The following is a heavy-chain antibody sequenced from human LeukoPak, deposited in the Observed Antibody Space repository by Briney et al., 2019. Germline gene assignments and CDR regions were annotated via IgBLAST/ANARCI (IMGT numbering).Heavy chain of an antibody. V-gene: IGHV3-33*01. CDR1: GFTFSSYG. D-gene: IGHD3-10*02. CDR3: ARDNYYVEYYFDY. Sequence: GRSLRLSCAASGFTFSSYGMHWVRQAPGKGLEWVAVIWYDGSNKYYADSVEGRFTISRDNSKNTLYLQMNSLRAEDTAVYYCARDNYYVEYYFDYWGQGTLVTVSS. J-gene: IGHJ4*02. CDR2: IWYDGSNK.